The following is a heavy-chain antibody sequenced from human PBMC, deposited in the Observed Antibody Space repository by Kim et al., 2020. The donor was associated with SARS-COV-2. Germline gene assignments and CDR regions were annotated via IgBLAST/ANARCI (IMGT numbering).Heavy chain of an antibody. CDR1: GGSISSGGYY. V-gene: IGHV4-31*03. CDR3: ARGDRDMTTVTPPYFDY. Sequence: SETLSLTCTVSGGSISSGGYYWSWIRQHPGKGLEWIGYIYYSGSTYYNPSLKSRVTISVDTSKNQFSLKLSSVTAADTAVYYCARGDRDMTTVTPPYFDYWGQGTLVTVSS. J-gene: IGHJ4*02. CDR2: IYYSGST. D-gene: IGHD4-17*01.